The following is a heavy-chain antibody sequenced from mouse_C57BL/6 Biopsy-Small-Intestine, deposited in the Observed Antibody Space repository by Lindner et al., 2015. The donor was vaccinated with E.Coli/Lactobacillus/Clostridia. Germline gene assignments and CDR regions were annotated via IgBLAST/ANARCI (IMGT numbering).Heavy chain of an antibody. D-gene: IGHD1-1*01. Sequence: SVKVSCKASGYTFTSYGISWVRQAPGQGLEWMGWISGYNGYTNYAQNVQGRVTVTTDTSTSTAYLELINLRSDDTVVYYCARDRRTAWNFNYYIMDIWGQGTTVTVPS. V-gene: IGHV1-59*01. CDR1: GYTFTSYG. CDR3: ARDRRTAWNFNYYIMDI. J-gene: IGHJ1*01. CDR2: ISGYNGYT.